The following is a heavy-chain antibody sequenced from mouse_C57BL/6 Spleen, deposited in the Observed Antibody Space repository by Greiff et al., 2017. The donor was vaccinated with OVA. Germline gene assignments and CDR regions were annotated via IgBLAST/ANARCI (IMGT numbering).Heavy chain of an antibody. CDR1: GFSLTSYG. Sequence: VMLVESGPGLVQPSQSLSITCTVSGFSLTSYGVHWVRQSPGKGLEWLGVIWRGGSTDYNAAFMSRLSITKDNSKSQVFFKMNSLQADDTAIYYCAKEGSNYGYFDVWGTGTTVTVSS. D-gene: IGHD1-1*01. J-gene: IGHJ1*03. CDR3: AKEGSNYGYFDV. V-gene: IGHV2-5*01. CDR2: IWRGGST.